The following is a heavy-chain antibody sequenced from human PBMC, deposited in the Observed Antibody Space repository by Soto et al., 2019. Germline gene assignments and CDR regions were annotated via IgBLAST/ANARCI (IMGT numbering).Heavy chain of an antibody. V-gene: IGHV3-33*01. CDR3: ARGRDSLPASAFDI. Sequence: SLRLSCAASGFTFSSYGMHWVLQAAGKWLAWVAVIWYVGSNKYYADSVKGEFTNCRDNSKNSLDLQMNSLRAEDTAVYYCARGRDSLPASAFDIWGQATMVTV. CDR1: GFTFSSYG. J-gene: IGHJ3*02. D-gene: IGHD3-22*01. CDR2: IWYVGSNK.